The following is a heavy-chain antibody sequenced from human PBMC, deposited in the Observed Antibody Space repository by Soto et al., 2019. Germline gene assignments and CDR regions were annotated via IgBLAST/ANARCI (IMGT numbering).Heavy chain of an antibody. Sequence: QVQLVESGGGVVQPGRSLRLSCAASGFTFSSYGMHWVRQAPGKGLEWVAVIWYDGSNKYYADSVKGRFTISRDNSKNTLYLQMNSLRAEDTAVYYCARDSYNGEVMDVWGQGTTVTVSS. CDR3: ARDSYNGEVMDV. J-gene: IGHJ6*02. D-gene: IGHD2-8*01. CDR2: IWYDGSNK. V-gene: IGHV3-33*01. CDR1: GFTFSSYG.